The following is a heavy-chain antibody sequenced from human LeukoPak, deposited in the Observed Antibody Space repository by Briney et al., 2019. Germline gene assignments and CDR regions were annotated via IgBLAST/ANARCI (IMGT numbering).Heavy chain of an antibody. CDR3: ARDRRLTMVRGVTHYYYYYMDV. Sequence: GGSLRLSCAASGFTFSSYSMNRVRQAPGKGLEWVSSISSSSGYIYYADSVKGRFTISRDNAKNSLYLQMNSLRAEDTAVYYCARDRRLTMVRGVTHYYYYYMDVWGKGTTVTISS. CDR2: ISSSSGYI. CDR1: GFTFSSYS. J-gene: IGHJ6*03. D-gene: IGHD3-10*01. V-gene: IGHV3-21*04.